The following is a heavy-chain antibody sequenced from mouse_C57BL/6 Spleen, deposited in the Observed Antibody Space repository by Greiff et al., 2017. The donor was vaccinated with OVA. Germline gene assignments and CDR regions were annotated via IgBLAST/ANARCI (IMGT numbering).Heavy chain of an antibody. Sequence: QVQLQQSGAELMKPGASVKLSCKATGYKFPGYWIEWVKQRPGHGLEWIGEILPGSGSTNHNEKFKGKATFTADTSSNTAYMQLSSVKTEDSAIYYCARRGASLDYWGQGTSVTVSA. J-gene: IGHJ4*01. CDR3: ARRGASLDY. CDR1: GYKFPGYW. V-gene: IGHV1-9*01. CDR2: ILPGSGST.